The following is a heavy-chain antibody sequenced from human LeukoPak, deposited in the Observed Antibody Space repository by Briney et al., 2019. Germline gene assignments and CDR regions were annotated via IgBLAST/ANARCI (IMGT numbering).Heavy chain of an antibody. J-gene: IGHJ3*02. CDR3: ARAGYSSTWYVALDI. V-gene: IGHV3-21*01. Sequence: SGGSLRLSCAASGFTFSDYSMNWVRQAPGKGLEWVSSISTSSSYIYYADSVKGRFTISRDNAKNSLYLQMNSLRAEDTAVYYCARAGYSSTWYVALDIWGQGTMVTVSS. D-gene: IGHD6-13*01. CDR1: GFTFSDYS. CDR2: ISTSSSYI.